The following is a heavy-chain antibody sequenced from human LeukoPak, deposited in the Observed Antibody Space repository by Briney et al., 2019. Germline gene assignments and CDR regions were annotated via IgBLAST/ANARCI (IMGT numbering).Heavy chain of an antibody. J-gene: IGHJ4*02. CDR3: AIPIGTYYDSIFFLDY. Sequence: ASVKVSCKASGYTFTGHFIHWVRQAPGQGLEWMGIINPSGGSTSYAQKFQGRVTMTRDTSTSTVYMELSSLRSEDTAVYYCAIPIGTYYDSIFFLDYWGQGTLVTVSS. D-gene: IGHD3-22*01. V-gene: IGHV1-46*01. CDR1: GYTFTGHF. CDR2: INPSGGST.